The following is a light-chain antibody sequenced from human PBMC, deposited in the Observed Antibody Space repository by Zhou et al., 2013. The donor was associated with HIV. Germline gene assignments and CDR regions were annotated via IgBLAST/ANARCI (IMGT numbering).Light chain of an antibody. CDR3: QQSYITLT. CDR2: AAS. CDR1: QGISTY. J-gene: IGKJ4*01. V-gene: IGKV1-39*01. Sequence: DIQMTQSPSSLSASVGDRVTITCRASQGISTYLNWYQQKPGKAPDLLIYAASSLQSGVPSRFSGSGSGTDFTLTINSLQPEDFATYYCQQSYITLTFAGGTKVEIK.